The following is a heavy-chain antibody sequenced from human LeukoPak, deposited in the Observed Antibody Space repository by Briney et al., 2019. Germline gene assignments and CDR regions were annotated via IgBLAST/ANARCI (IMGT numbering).Heavy chain of an antibody. J-gene: IGHJ4*02. CDR3: AKDGTPGDY. CDR2: ISGSGGST. CDR1: GFTFSTSG. V-gene: IGHV3-23*01. Sequence: GGPLRLSCAASGFTFSTSGMSWVRQAPGMALEWVSAISGSGGSTYYADSVKGRFTISRDNSKNTLYLQMSGLRADDTAVYYCAKDGTPGDYWGQGTRVTVSS. D-gene: IGHD2-15*01.